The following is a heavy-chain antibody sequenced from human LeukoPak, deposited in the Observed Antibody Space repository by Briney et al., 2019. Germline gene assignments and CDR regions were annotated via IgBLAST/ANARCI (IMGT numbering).Heavy chain of an antibody. V-gene: IGHV1-8*01. J-gene: IGHJ4*02. CDR3: ARGILRQQLVHTY. Sequence: XRQATGQGLEWMGWMNPNSGNTGYAQKFQGRVTMTRNTSISTAYMELSSLRSEDTAVYYCARGILRQQLVHTYWGQGTLVTVSS. D-gene: IGHD6-13*01. CDR2: MNPNSGNT.